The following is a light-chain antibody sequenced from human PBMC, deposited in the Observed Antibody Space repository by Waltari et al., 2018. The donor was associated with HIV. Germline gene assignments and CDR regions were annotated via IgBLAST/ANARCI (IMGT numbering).Light chain of an antibody. CDR3: QSADSSGTSVE. CDR1: ILPSKY. Sequence: SSELTQPPSVSVSPGQTAKITCSGDILPSKYVYWYQQKPGQAPVLIIKKDSERPSGIPERFSGSTSGTIVTLTITGVQTEDEADYYCQSADSSGTSVEFGGGTKLTVL. J-gene: IGLJ2*01. CDR2: KDS. V-gene: IGLV3-25*03.